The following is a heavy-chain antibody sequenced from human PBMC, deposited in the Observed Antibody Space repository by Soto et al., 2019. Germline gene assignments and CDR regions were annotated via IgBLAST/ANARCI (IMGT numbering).Heavy chain of an antibody. D-gene: IGHD5-18*01. CDR3: AKEAGYRYYYYMDV. CDR2: ISYDGSNK. J-gene: IGHJ6*03. CDR1: GFTFSSYG. Sequence: GGSLRLSCAASGFTFSSYGMHWVRQAPGKGLEWVAVISYDGSNKYYADSVKGRFTISRDNSKNTLYLQMNSLRAEDTAVYYCAKEAGYRYYYYMDVWGKGTTVTVSS. V-gene: IGHV3-30*18.